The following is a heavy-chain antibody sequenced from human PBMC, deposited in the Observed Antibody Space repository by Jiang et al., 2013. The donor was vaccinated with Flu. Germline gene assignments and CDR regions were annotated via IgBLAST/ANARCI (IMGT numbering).Heavy chain of an antibody. Sequence: SGFIFSGYAIHWVRQAPGKGLEWVAIISYDGSNKYYADSVKGRFTISRDNSKNTLYLQMNSLRAEDTAVYYCARDRTTMTTREFDYWGQGTLVTVSS. V-gene: IGHV3-30-3*01. J-gene: IGHJ4*02. CDR1: GFIFSGYA. CDR3: ARDRTTMTTREFDY. CDR2: ISYDGSNK. D-gene: IGHD4-17*01.